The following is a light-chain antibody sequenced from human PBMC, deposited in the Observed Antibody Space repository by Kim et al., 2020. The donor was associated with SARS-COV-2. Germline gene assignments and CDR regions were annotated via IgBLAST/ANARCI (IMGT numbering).Light chain of an antibody. CDR2: YDS. V-gene: IGLV3-21*04. Sequence: SYELTQPPSVSVAPGKTARITCGGNNIGSKSVHWYQQKPGQAPVLVIYYDSDRPSGIPERCSGSNSGNTATLTISRVEAGDEADYYCQMWDSSSDHPVFGGGTQLTVL. CDR3: QMWDSSSDHPV. CDR1: NIGSKS. J-gene: IGLJ3*02.